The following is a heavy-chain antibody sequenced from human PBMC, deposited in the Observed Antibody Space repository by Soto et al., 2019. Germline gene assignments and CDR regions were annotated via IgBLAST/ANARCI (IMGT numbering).Heavy chain of an antibody. D-gene: IGHD3-10*01. J-gene: IGHJ6*02. CDR2: IYGGGST. CDR1: GFTVSSNY. Sequence: PGGSLRLSCAASGFTVSSNYMSWVRKAPGKGLEWVSVIYGGGSTYYADSVKGRFTISRDNSKNTLYLQMNSLRAEDTAVYYCARGSYGSCYYGMDIWGQGTTLTVSS. V-gene: IGHV3-53*01. CDR3: ARGSYGSCYYGMDI.